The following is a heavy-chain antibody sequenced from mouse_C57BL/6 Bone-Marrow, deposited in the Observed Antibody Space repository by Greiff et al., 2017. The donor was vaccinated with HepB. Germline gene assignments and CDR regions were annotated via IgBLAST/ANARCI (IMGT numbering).Heavy chain of an antibody. D-gene: IGHD1-1*01. Sequence: VQLQQSGAELARPGASVKLSCKASGYTFTSYGISWVKQRTGQGLEWIGEIYPRSGNTYYNEKFKGKATLTADESSSTAYMELRSLTSEDSAVYFCARRRAYYYGSSPWDYWGQGTSVTVSS. J-gene: IGHJ4*01. V-gene: IGHV1-81*01. CDR3: ARRRAYYYGSSPWDY. CDR2: IYPRSGNT. CDR1: GYTFTSYG.